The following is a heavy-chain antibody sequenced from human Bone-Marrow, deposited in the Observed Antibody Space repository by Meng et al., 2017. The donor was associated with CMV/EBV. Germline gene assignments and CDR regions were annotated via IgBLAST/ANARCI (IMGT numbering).Heavy chain of an antibody. CDR3: AREFRWELPHPDAFDI. V-gene: IGHV1-46*01. D-gene: IGHD1-26*01. CDR2: INPSGGST. J-gene: IGHJ3*02. Sequence: ASVKVSCKASGYTFTSYYMHWVRQAPGQGLEWMGIINPSGGSTSYAQKFQGRVTMTRDTSTSTAYMELSSLRSEDTAVYYCAREFRWELPHPDAFDIWGQGTMVTVSS. CDR1: GYTFTSYY.